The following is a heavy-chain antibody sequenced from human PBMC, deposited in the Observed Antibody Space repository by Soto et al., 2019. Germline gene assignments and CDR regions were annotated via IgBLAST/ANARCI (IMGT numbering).Heavy chain of an antibody. CDR1: GGSISSGGYS. D-gene: IGHD5-18*01. J-gene: IGHJ4*02. CDR3: ARDRHGYSDY. Sequence: PSETLSLTCAVSGGSISSGGYSWSWIRQPPGKGLEWIGYIYHSGSTYYNPSLKSRVTISVDRSKNQFSLKLSSVTAADTAVYYCARDRHGYSDYWGQGTLVT. CDR2: IYHSGST. V-gene: IGHV4-30-2*01.